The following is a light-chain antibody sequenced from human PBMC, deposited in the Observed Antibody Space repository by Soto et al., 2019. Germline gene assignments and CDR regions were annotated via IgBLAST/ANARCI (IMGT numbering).Light chain of an antibody. CDR2: DAS. Sequence: EIVLRQSPGTLSLSPGERATLSCRASQSVSNNYLAWYQQKPGQAPRLLIYDASTRATGIPARFSGSGSGTEFTLTISSLQSEDFAEYHCQQYNNWPQTFGQGTKVDIK. CDR3: QQYNNWPQT. J-gene: IGKJ1*01. V-gene: IGKV3-15*01. CDR1: QSVSNN.